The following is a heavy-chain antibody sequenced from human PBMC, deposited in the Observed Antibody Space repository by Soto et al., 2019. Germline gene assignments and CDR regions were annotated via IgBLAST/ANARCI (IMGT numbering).Heavy chain of an antibody. Sequence: GGSLRLSCAASGFTFSSYAMHWVRQAPGKGLVWVAVISYDGSNKYYADSVKGRFTISRDNSKNTLYLQVNSQRAEDTAVYYCASEQLAVLRGVLDYWGQGTLVTVSS. V-gene: IGHV3-30-3*01. CDR2: ISYDGSNK. D-gene: IGHD1-1*01. CDR3: ASEQLAVLRGVLDY. CDR1: GFTFSSYA. J-gene: IGHJ4*02.